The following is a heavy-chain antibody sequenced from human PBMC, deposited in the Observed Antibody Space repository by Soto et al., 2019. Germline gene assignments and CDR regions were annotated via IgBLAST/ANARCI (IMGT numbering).Heavy chain of an antibody. J-gene: IGHJ3*01. CDR1: GYTFSNYG. CDR3: ARDAQFQLLHDAFDL. D-gene: IGHD2-2*01. CDR2: ISAFDGNT. V-gene: IGHV1-18*01. Sequence: QVQLVQSGGEVKKPGASVRVSCKASGYTFSNYGVSWVRQAPGQGLEWMGWISAFDGNTNYTEKFQDRVTMITDTSTGTAYMELRSLRSDDTAMYFCARDAQFQLLHDAFDLWGQGTMVTVSS.